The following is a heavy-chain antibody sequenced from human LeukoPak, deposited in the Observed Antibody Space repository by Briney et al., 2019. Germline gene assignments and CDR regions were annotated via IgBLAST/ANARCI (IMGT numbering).Heavy chain of an antibody. CDR3: LRNGGDVKE. CDR2: INPISGGA. J-gene: IGHJ4*02. D-gene: IGHD2-21*02. V-gene: IGHV1-2*06. Sequence: ASVKVSRKASGYIFTGYYIHWVRQAPGQGLEWMGRINPISGGADYAQRFQGMVTMTRDTSINTAYMELTSLRSDDTAVYCCLRNGGDVKEWGQGTLVTVSS. CDR1: GYIFTGYY.